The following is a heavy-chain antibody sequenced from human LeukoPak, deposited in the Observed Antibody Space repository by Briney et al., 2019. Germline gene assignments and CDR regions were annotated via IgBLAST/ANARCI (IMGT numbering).Heavy chain of an antibody. J-gene: IGHJ4*02. CDR1: GDSISNSHW. D-gene: IGHD5-24*01. V-gene: IGHV4-59*11. CDR3: ARDRRDGYNYYFDY. CDR2: IYYSGST. Sequence: SETLSLTCAVSGDSISNSHWWSWVRQPPGKGLEWIGYIYYSGSTNYNPSLKSRVTISVDTSKNQFSLKLSSVTAADTAVYYCARDRRDGYNYYFDYWGQGTLVTVSS.